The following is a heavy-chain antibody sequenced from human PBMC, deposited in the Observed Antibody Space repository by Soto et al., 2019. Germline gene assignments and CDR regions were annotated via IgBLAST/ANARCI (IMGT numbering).Heavy chain of an antibody. J-gene: IGHJ4*02. D-gene: IGHD3-10*01. Sequence: PGLXXPSXXLSLXCTXXGGSXSXXXXXXXWIRQHPGKGLEXIGYIYYSGSTYYNPSLKSRVTISXDTSKNQFXXKLXXXXXXXXAVYYCARDPIYGSGSYYSPGPPDYWGQGTLVTVSS. V-gene: IGHV4-31*03. CDR3: ARDPIYGSGSYYSPGPPDY. CDR2: IYYSGST. CDR1: GGSXSXXXXX.